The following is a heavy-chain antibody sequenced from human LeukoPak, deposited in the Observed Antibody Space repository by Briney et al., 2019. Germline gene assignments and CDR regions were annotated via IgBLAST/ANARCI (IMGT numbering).Heavy chain of an antibody. D-gene: IGHD3-10*01. V-gene: IGHV4-61*09. Sequence: SETLSLTCTVSGGSISSTSYDWYWIRQPAGKGLEWIGHIYTSGSTNYNPSLKSRVTISADTSKNQFSLKLTSVTAADTAVYYCTKGRGIWGQGTLVTVSS. J-gene: IGHJ4*02. CDR1: GGSISSTSYD. CDR3: TKGRGI. CDR2: IYTSGST.